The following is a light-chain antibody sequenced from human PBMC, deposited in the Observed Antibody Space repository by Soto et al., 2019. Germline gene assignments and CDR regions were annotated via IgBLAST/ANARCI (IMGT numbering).Light chain of an antibody. Sequence: QSVLTQPPSVSGAPGQRVTISCTGSSSNIGAGYDVHWYQQLPGTAPKLLFYGNSNRPSGVPDRFSGSKSGTSASLAITGLQAEDEADYYCQSYDSSLSVYVVFGGGTKLTVL. CDR1: SSNIGAGYD. V-gene: IGLV1-40*01. J-gene: IGLJ2*01. CDR3: QSYDSSLSVYVV. CDR2: GNS.